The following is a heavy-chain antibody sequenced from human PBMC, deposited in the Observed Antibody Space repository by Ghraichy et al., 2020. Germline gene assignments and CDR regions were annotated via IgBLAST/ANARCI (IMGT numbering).Heavy chain of an antibody. CDR1: GGSISSSSYY. CDR2: IYYSGSS. V-gene: IGHV4-39*01. D-gene: IGHD3-16*01. Sequence: SETLSLTCTVSGGSISSSSYYWAWIRQPPGKGLEWIGSIYYSGSSYYNAPLKSRVTMSVHTSKNQFSLKLTPVTAADTAVYYCASSFGSYAWGRYDNWGQGTLVTVYS. J-gene: IGHJ4*02. CDR3: ASSFGSYAWGRYDN.